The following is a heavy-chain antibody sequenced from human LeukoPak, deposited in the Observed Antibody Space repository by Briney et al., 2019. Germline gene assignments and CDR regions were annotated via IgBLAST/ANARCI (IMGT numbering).Heavy chain of an antibody. CDR1: GFTFSSYG. CDR2: IWYDGSNK. V-gene: IGHV3-33*01. D-gene: IGHD6-19*01. J-gene: IGHJ4*02. CDR3: AGSSGIAVAALFDY. Sequence: PGGSLRLSCAASGFTFSSYGMHWVRQAPGKGLEWVAVIWYDGSNKYYADSVKGRFTISRDNSKNTLYLQMNSLRAEDTAVYYCAGSSGIAVAALFDYWGQGTLVTVSS.